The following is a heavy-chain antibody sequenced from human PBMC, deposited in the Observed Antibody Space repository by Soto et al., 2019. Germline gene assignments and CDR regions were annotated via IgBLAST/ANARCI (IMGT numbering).Heavy chain of an antibody. Sequence: LRLSCAASGFTFSGSAMHWVRQASGKGLEWVGRIRSKANSYATAYAASVKGRFTISRDDSKNTAYLQMNSLKTEDTAVYYCIRLFDYGGNSGPVWGQGTMVTVSS. J-gene: IGHJ3*01. CDR2: IRSKANSYAT. CDR3: IRLFDYGGNSGPV. CDR1: GFTFSGSA. V-gene: IGHV3-73*01. D-gene: IGHD4-17*01.